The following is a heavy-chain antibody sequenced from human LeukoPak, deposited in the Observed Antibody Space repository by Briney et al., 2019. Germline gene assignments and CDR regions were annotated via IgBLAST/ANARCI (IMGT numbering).Heavy chain of an antibody. Sequence: GGSLRLSCAASGFTFSSYSMDWVRQAPGKGLEWVSSISSSSSYIYYADSVKGRFTISRDNAKNSLYLQMNSLRAEDTAVYYCASLSPLYYDSSGYPYWGQGTLVTVSS. CDR1: GFTFSSYS. V-gene: IGHV3-21*04. D-gene: IGHD3-22*01. CDR3: ASLSPLYYDSSGYPY. J-gene: IGHJ4*02. CDR2: ISSSSSYI.